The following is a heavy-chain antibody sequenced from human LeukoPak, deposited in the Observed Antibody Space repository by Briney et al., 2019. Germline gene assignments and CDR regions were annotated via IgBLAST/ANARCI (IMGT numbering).Heavy chain of an antibody. J-gene: IGHJ6*01. Sequence: SETPSLTCTVSGGSISSYYWSWIRQPPGKGLEWIGYIYYSGGTNYNPSLKSRVTISVDTSKNQFSLKLSSVTAADTAVYYCARDRGYCSSTSCYEYYYYGMDVWGEGTRVPVSS. CDR2: IYYSGGT. CDR3: ARDRGYCSSTSCYEYYYYGMDV. V-gene: IGHV4-59*01. D-gene: IGHD2-2*01. CDR1: GGSISSYY.